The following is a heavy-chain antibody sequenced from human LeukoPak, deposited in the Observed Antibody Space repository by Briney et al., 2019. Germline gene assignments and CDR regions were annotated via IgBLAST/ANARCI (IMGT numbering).Heavy chain of an antibody. V-gene: IGHV3-21*01. CDR1: GFTFSSYS. CDR3: ARVSGYSYGTTV. D-gene: IGHD5-18*01. J-gene: IGHJ4*02. Sequence: GGSLRLSCAASGFTFSSYSVNWVRQAPGKGLEWVSSISSSSSYIYYADSVKGRFTISRDNAKNSLYLQMNSLRAEDTAVYYCARVSGYSYGTTVWGQGTLVTVSS. CDR2: ISSSSSYI.